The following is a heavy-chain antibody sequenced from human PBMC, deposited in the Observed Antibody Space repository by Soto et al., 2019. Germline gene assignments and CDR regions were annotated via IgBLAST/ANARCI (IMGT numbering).Heavy chain of an antibody. CDR1: GFTFSDYY. CDR3: AMTMVRGHLGYFDY. D-gene: IGHD3-10*01. CDR2: ISSSGSTI. J-gene: IGHJ4*02. Sequence: PGGSLRLSCAASGFTFSDYYMSWIRQAPGKGLDCVSYISSSGSTIYYADSVKGRFTISRDNSKNTLYLQMNSLRAEDTAVYYCAMTMVRGHLGYFDYWGQGTLVTVSS. V-gene: IGHV3-11*01.